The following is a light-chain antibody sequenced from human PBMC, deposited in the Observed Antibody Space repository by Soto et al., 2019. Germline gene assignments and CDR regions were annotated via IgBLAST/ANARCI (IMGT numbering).Light chain of an antibody. V-gene: IGLV1-40*01. J-gene: IGLJ1*01. CDR1: SSNIGAGYD. CDR3: QSYDNSLTGLHV. Sequence: QSVLTQPPSVSGAPGQRVTISCTGSSSNIGAGYDVHWYQQLPGTAPKLLIYGNKYRPSGVPDRFSGSQSGTSASLAITGLQAEDEADYYCQSYDNSLTGLHVFGTGTKVTVL. CDR2: GNK.